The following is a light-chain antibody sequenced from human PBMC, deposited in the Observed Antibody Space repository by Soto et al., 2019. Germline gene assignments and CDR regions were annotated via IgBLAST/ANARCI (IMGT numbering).Light chain of an antibody. J-gene: IGKJ5*01. V-gene: IGKV3-15*01. CDR1: QSVSSN. Sequence: EKVITQSPASLSVSPRERATLSCRASQSVSSNLAWYQQKPGQAPRLLIYGASTRATGIPARFSSSGSGTEFTLTISSLQSEDFAVYYCQQYNNWRITFGQGTRLEIK. CDR3: QQYNNWRIT. CDR2: GAS.